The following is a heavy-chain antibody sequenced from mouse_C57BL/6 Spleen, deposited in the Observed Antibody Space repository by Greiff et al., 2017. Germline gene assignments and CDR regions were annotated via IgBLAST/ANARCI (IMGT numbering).Heavy chain of an antibody. D-gene: IGHD2-5*01. V-gene: IGHV1-7*01. CDR3: ARAGDSNLFAY. J-gene: IGHJ3*01. CDR2: INPSSGYT. CDR1: GYTFTSYW. Sequence: QVQLKQSGAELAKPGASVKLSCKASGYTFTSYWMHWVKQRPGQGLEWIGYINPSSGYTKYNQKFKDKATLTADKSSRPAYLQLSSLTYEDSAVYYGARAGDSNLFAYWGQGTLVTVSA.